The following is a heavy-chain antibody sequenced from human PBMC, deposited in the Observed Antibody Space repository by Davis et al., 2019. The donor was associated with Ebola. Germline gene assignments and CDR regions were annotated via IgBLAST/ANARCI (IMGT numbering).Heavy chain of an antibody. CDR3: TTEQGIVGATTVL. J-gene: IGHJ4*02. CDR2: IKSKTDGGTT. Sequence: GESLKISCAASGFTFSNYAVNWVRQAPGKGLEWVGRIKSKTDGGTTDYAAPVKGRFTISRDDSKNTLYLQMNSLKTEDTAVYYCTTEQGIVGATTVLWGQGTLVTVSS. V-gene: IGHV3-15*07. CDR1: GFTFSNYA. D-gene: IGHD1-26*01.